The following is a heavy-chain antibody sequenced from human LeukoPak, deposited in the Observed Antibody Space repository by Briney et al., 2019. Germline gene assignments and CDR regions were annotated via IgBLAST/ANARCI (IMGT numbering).Heavy chain of an antibody. CDR2: INHSGST. CDR1: GGSFSGYY. J-gene: IGHJ6*02. CDR3: ARGDPKLTGTKNQQYYYYGMDV. Sequence: SETLSLTCAVYGGSFSGYYWSWIRQPPGKGLEWIGEINHSGSTNYSPSLKSRVTISVDTSKNQFSLKLSSVTAADTAVYYCARGDPKLTGTKNQQYYYYGMDVWGQGTTVTVSS. V-gene: IGHV4-34*01. D-gene: IGHD1-7*01.